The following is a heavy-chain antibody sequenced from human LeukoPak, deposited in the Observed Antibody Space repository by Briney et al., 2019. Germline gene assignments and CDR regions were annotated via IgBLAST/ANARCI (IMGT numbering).Heavy chain of an antibody. CDR3: ARDLGDWGSSYFDY. J-gene: IGHJ4*02. V-gene: IGHV1-8*03. D-gene: IGHD7-27*01. Sequence: VASVKVSCKASGYTFTSYDINWVRQATGQGLEWMGWMDPNSGNTGYAQKFQGRVTITRNTSISTAYMELNSLRAEDTAVYYCARDLGDWGSSYFDYWGQGTLVTVSS. CDR2: MDPNSGNT. CDR1: GYTFTSYD.